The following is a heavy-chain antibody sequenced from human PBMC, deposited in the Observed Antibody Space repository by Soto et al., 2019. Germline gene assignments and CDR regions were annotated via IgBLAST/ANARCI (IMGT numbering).Heavy chain of an antibody. D-gene: IGHD2-2*01. CDR2: IYYAGST. J-gene: IGHJ5*02. V-gene: IGHV4-30-4*01. Sequence: SETLSLTCTVSGGSISSGDYYWNWIRQSPGKGLEWIGHIYYAGSTDYNPSLQRRVTISVDTSRNEFSLKLSSVTAADTAVYYCASRTTSCSRGYNSCFWFDPWGQGTLVTVSS. CDR3: ASRTTSCSRGYNSCFWFDP. CDR1: GGSISSGDYY.